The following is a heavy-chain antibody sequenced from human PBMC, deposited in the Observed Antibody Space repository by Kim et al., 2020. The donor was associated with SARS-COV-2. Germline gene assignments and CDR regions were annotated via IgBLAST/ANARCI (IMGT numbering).Heavy chain of an antibody. J-gene: IGHJ6*02. CDR1: GYTFTSYG. D-gene: IGHD4-4*01. V-gene: IGHV1-18*01. CDR2: ISAYNGNT. Sequence: ASVKVSCKASGYTFTSYGISWVRQAPGQGLEWMGWISAYNGNTNYAQKLHGRVTMTTDTSTSTAYMELRSLRSYDTAVYYCARGIVAVTTTNDPDYNYSCMDVWSQVTTVTIS. CDR3: ARGIVAVTTTNDPDYNYSCMDV.